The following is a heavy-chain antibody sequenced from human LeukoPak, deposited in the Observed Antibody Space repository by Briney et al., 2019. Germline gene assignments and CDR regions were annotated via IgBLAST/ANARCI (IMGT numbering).Heavy chain of an antibody. Sequence: PGGSLRLSCAASGFTFSGYGMHWVRQAPGKGLERLALIRYDGSNKHYADSVKGRFTVSRDSSKNTLFLQMDSLRPEDTAVYYCTNDADYQDSNGYSHFHYWGQGTLVTVSS. V-gene: IGHV3-30*02. CDR3: TNDADYQDSNGYSHFHY. CDR1: GFTFSGYG. CDR2: IRYDGSNK. J-gene: IGHJ4*02. D-gene: IGHD3-22*01.